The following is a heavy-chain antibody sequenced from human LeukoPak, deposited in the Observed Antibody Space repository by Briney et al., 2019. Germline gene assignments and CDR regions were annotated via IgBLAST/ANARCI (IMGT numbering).Heavy chain of an antibody. CDR3: AREKIAMRAFDS. J-gene: IGHJ4*02. CDR2: VYDTGST. CDR1: GESITTHY. D-gene: IGHD2-2*01. Sequence: SETLSLTCTVSGESITTHYWTWIRQPPGKGLEWIGYVYDTGSTDYNPSLKSRVTISVDTSKNLFSLRLNSVTAADTAIYYCAREKIAMRAFDSWGQGTLVTVSS. V-gene: IGHV4-59*11.